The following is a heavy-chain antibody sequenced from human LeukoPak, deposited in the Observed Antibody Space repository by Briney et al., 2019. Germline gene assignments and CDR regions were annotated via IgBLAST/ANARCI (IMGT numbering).Heavy chain of an antibody. D-gene: IGHD6-6*01. CDR3: ARDRLRNPVHARSPLDY. V-gene: IGHV1-18*01. Sequence: GASVKVSCKASGYTFTSYGISWVRQAPGQGLEWMGWISAYNGNINYAQKPQGRVTMTTDTSTSTAYMELRSLRSDDTAVYYCARDRLRNPVHARSPLDYWGQGTLVTVSS. J-gene: IGHJ4*02. CDR2: ISAYNGNI. CDR1: GYTFTSYG.